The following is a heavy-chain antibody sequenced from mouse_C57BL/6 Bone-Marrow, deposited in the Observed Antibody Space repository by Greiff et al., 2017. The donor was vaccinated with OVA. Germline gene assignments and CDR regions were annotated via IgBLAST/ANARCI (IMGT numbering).Heavy chain of an antibody. V-gene: IGHV7-1*01. CDR2: GRNKANDYTT. CDR1: GFTFSDFY. J-gene: IGHJ4*01. D-gene: IGHD2-3*01. CDR3: ARDAGGDGYSYAMDY. Sequence: EVKLMESGGGLVQSGRSLRLSCATSGFTFSDFYMEWVRQAPGKGLEWIAAGRNKANDYTTEYSASVKGRFIVSIDTSQSILYLQMNALRAEDTAIYYCARDAGGDGYSYAMDYWGQGTSVTVSS.